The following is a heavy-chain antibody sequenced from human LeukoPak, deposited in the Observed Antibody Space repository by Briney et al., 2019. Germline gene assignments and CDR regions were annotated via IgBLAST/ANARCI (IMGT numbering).Heavy chain of an antibody. D-gene: IGHD5-12*01. CDR3: ARAREGGYDAFDI. CDR2: INHSGST. Sequence: SETLSLTCAVYGGSFSGYYWSWIRQPPGKGLEWIGEINHSGSTNYNPSLKSRVTISVDKSKNQFSLKLSSVTAADTAVYFCARAREGGYDAFDIWGQGTMVTVSS. J-gene: IGHJ3*02. CDR1: GGSFSGYY. V-gene: IGHV4-34*01.